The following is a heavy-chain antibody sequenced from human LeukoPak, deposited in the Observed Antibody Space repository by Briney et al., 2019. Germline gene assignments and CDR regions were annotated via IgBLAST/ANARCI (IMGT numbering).Heavy chain of an antibody. CDR3: ARDTSIVVVPAATFDWFDP. CDR1: GFTFSSYS. CDR2: ISSSSSYI. Sequence: GGSLRLSCAASGFTFSSYSMNWVRQAPGKGLEWVSFISSSSSYIYYADSVKGRLTISRDNAKNSLYLQMNSLRAEDTAVYYCARDTSIVVVPAATFDWFDPRGQGTLVTVSS. J-gene: IGHJ5*02. D-gene: IGHD2-2*01. V-gene: IGHV3-21*01.